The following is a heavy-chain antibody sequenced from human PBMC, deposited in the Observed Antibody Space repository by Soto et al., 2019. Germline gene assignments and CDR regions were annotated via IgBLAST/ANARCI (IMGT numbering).Heavy chain of an antibody. V-gene: IGHV3-30*18. CDR3: AKDLYSSGWYPYYYYGMDV. Sequence: PGGSLRLSCAASGFTFSSYGMHWVRQAPGKGLEWVAVISYDGSNKYYADSVKGRFTIPRDNSKNTLYLQMNSLRAEDTAVYYCAKDLYSSGWYPYYYYGMDVWGQGTTVTVSS. D-gene: IGHD6-19*01. CDR2: ISYDGSNK. J-gene: IGHJ6*02. CDR1: GFTFSSYG.